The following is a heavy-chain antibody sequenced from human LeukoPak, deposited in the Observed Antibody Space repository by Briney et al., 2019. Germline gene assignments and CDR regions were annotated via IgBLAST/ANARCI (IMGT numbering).Heavy chain of an antibody. D-gene: IGHD1-20*01. J-gene: IGHJ4*02. CDR2: ISHDGSNK. V-gene: IGHV3-30*03. CDR3: ASAYNWNDGLDY. Sequence: PGGSLRLSCAASGFTFSSYGMHWVRQAPGKGLEWVAVISHDGSNKYYADSVKGRFTISRDDSKNTLYLQMNSLRAEDTAVYYCASAYNWNDGLDYWGQGTLVTVSS. CDR1: GFTFSSYG.